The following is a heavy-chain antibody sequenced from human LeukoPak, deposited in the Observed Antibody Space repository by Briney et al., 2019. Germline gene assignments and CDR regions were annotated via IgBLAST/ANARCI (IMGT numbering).Heavy chain of an antibody. CDR1: GGSVSSYY. CDR2: IYYSGST. CDR3: ARDNWNYGSSMDV. J-gene: IGHJ6*02. V-gene: IGHV4-59*02. D-gene: IGHD1-7*01. Sequence: SETLSLTCTVSGGSVSSYYWSWIRQPPGKGLEWIGYIYYSGSTNYDPSLKSRVTISVDTSKNQFSLKLSSVTAADTAVYHCARDNWNYGSSMDVWGQGTTVTVSS.